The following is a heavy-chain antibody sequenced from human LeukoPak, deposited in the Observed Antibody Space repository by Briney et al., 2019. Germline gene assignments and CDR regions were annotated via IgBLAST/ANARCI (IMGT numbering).Heavy chain of an antibody. J-gene: IGHJ3*02. Sequence: GGSLRLSCAASGFTFSSYAMSWVRQAPGKGLEWVSAISGSGGSTYYADSVKGRFTISRDNSKNTLYLQMNSLRAEDTAVYYCAKDRRWLQTTYDAFDIWGQGTMVTVSS. V-gene: IGHV3-23*01. CDR2: ISGSGGST. CDR3: AKDRRWLQTTYDAFDI. CDR1: GFTFSSYA. D-gene: IGHD5-24*01.